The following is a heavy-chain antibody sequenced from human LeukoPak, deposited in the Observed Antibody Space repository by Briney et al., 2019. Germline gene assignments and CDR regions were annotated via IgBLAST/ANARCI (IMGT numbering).Heavy chain of an antibody. Sequence: PGGSLRLSCAASGFTFTSYDMSWVRQAPGKGLEWVLGISGSGGSTYYADSVKGRFTISRDNSKNTLYLQMNSLRDEDTAVYYCAKDLYPLSSGYLFDYWGQGTLITVSS. D-gene: IGHD3-22*01. J-gene: IGHJ4*02. CDR2: ISGSGGST. V-gene: IGHV3-23*01. CDR3: AKDLYPLSSGYLFDY. CDR1: GFTFTSYD.